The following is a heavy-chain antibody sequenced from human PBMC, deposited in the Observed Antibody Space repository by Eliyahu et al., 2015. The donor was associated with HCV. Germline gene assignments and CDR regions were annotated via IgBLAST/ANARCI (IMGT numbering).Heavy chain of an antibody. J-gene: IGHJ6*02. CDR2: IIPIFGTA. V-gene: IGHV1-69*01. Sequence: QVQLVQSGAEVKKPGSSVXVSCKASGGTXSSYXXSGVXQAPGQGLEWMGGIIPIFGTANXXQKFQGRVTITADESTSTAYMELSSLRSEDTAVYYCASGLRFRYYYGMDVWGQGTTVTVSS. CDR1: GGTXSSYX. CDR3: ASGLRFRYYYGMDV. D-gene: IGHD3-3*01.